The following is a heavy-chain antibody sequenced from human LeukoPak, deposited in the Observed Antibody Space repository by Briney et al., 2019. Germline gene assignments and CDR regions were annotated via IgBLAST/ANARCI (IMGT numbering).Heavy chain of an antibody. CDR2: ISGPGSPI. D-gene: IGHD2-2*02. Sequence: GGSLRLSCVASGFAFSTYSMNWFRQAPGKGLEWVSYISGPGSPISYADSVKGRFTISRDNAKISLYLQMNSLRAEDTAVYYCASSTTRYCSSTSCYIHFDYWGQGTLVTVSS. CDR3: ASSTTRYCSSTSCYIHFDY. CDR1: GFAFSTYS. J-gene: IGHJ4*02. V-gene: IGHV3-21*05.